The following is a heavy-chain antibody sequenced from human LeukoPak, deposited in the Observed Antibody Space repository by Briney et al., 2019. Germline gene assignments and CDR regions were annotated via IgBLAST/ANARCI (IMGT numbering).Heavy chain of an antibody. CDR2: INPNSGGT. J-gene: IGHJ6*02. CDR1: GNTFTGYY. Sequence: ASVKVSCKASGNTFTGYYMHWVRQAPGQGLEWMGWINPNSGGTNYAQKFQGRVTMTRDTSISTAYMELSRLRSDDTAVYYCAPAMVRGVIYYYYGMDVWGQGTTVTVSS. V-gene: IGHV1-2*02. D-gene: IGHD3-10*01. CDR3: APAMVRGVIYYYYGMDV.